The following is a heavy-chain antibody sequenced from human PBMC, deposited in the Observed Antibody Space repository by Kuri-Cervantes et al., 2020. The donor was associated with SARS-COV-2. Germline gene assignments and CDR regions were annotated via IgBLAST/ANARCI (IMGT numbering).Heavy chain of an antibody. CDR2: INPNSGGT. Sequence: ASVKVSCKASGYSFTGYYMYWVRQAPGQGLECMGWINPNSGGTNYAQKFQGRVTMTTDTSTSTAYMELRSLRSDDTAVYYCARGGSGSDAFDIWGQGTMVTVSS. D-gene: IGHD3-10*01. CDR3: ARGGSGSDAFDI. CDR1: GYSFTGYY. V-gene: IGHV1-2*02. J-gene: IGHJ3*02.